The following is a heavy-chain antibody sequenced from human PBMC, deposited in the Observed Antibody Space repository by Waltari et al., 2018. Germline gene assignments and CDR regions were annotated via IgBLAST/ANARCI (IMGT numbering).Heavy chain of an antibody. Sequence: EVQLVESGGGLVQPGRSLRLSCAASGFTFDDYAMHWVRQAPGKGLEWVSGISWHSGSIGYADSVKGRFTISRDNAKNSLYLQMNSRRAEDTALYYCAKDSGITIFGVVMIWGQGTLVTVSS. CDR2: ISWHSGSI. CDR1: GFTFDDYA. D-gene: IGHD3-3*01. V-gene: IGHV3-9*01. CDR3: AKDSGITIFGVVMI. J-gene: IGHJ4*02.